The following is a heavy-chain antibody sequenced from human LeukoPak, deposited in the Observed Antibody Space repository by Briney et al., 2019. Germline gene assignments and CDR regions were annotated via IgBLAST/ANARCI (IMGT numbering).Heavy chain of an antibody. D-gene: IGHD5-12*01. V-gene: IGHV4-34*01. J-gene: IGHJ4*02. CDR3: ARAKKWLRFPSAGDKYYFDY. Sequence: SETLSLTCAVYGGSFSAYYWSWIRQPPGKGLEWIGEINHSGSTNYNPSLKSRVTISVDTSKNQFSLKLSSVTAADTAVYYCARAKKWLRFPSAGDKYYFDYWGQGTLVTVSS. CDR2: INHSGST. CDR1: GGSFSAYY.